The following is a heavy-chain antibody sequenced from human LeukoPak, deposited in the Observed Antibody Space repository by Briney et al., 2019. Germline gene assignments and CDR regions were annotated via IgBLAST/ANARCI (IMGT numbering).Heavy chain of an antibody. D-gene: IGHD3-22*01. CDR1: GFTFSSYA. CDR3: AIYDSSGYYNY. Sequence: GGSLRLSCAASGFTFSSYAMSWVRQAPGKGLEWVSAISGSGDSTYYGDSVKGRFTISRDNSKNTLYLQMNSLRAEDTAVYYCAIYDSSGYYNYWGQGTLVTVSS. J-gene: IGHJ4*02. CDR2: ISGSGDST. V-gene: IGHV3-23*01.